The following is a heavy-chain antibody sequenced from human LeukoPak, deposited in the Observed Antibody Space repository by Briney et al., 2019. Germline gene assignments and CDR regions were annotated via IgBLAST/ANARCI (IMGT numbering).Heavy chain of an antibody. CDR3: AKIPYYYDSSGYYPTN. Sequence: GGSLRLSCAASGFTFSSHAMSWVRQAPGKGQEWVSAISGSGGSTYYADSVKGRFTISRDNSKNTLYLQMNSLRAEDTAVYYCAKIPYYYDSSGYYPTNWGQGTLVTVSS. CDR2: ISGSGGST. D-gene: IGHD3-22*01. J-gene: IGHJ4*02. V-gene: IGHV3-23*01. CDR1: GFTFSSHA.